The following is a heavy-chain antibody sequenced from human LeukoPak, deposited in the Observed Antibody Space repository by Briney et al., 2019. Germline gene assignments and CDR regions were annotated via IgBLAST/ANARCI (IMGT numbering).Heavy chain of an antibody. CDR3: ARGVLPFP. CDR2: IHYSGST. J-gene: IGHJ5*02. Sequence: SETLSLTCTVSGGSISPYYWTWIRQPPGKVLELIGYIHYSGSTNYNPSLKSRVTMSVDTSKNQFSLRLSSVTAADTAVYYCARGVLPFPWGQGTLVTVSS. D-gene: IGHD3-10*01. V-gene: IGHV4-59*01. CDR1: GGSISPYY.